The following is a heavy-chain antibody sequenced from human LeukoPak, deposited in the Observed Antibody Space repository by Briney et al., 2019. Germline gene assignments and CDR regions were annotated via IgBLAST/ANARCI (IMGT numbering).Heavy chain of an antibody. CDR2: MKLNSGDT. CDR3: ARPQLYDYVWGSYRSSFAFDI. D-gene: IGHD3-16*02. V-gene: IGHV1-8*01. J-gene: IGHJ3*02. Sequence: ASVKVSCKASGYTFTSYDINWVRQAPGQGLEWMGWMKLNSGDTGYAQKFQGRVTMTRNTSISTAYMELSSLRSEDTAVYYCARPQLYDYVWGSYRSSFAFDIWGQGTMVTVSS. CDR1: GYTFTSYD.